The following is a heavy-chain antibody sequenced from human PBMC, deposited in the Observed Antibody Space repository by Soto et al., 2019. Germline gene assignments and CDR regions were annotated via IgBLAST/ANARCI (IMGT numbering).Heavy chain of an antibody. V-gene: IGHV3-23*01. CDR2: IGGTDGDSDGVP. D-gene: IGHD7-27*01. CDR3: VKRGRNWGAFDF. Sequence: VQLLESGGDLVQPGGSLRLSCVASGFILNNYAMSWVRQAPGKGLEWVSTIGGTDGDSDGVPWYEDSVKGRFTISRDSSANTLFLHMENLRAEGSSLYYFVKRGRNWGAFDFWGQGTTVVVSS. J-gene: IGHJ3*01. CDR1: GFILNNYA.